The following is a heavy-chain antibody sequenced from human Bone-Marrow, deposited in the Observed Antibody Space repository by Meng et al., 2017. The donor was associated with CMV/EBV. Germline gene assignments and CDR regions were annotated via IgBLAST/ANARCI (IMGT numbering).Heavy chain of an antibody. D-gene: IGHD2-2*01. V-gene: IGHV3-30-3*01. CDR1: GFTFSSYA. J-gene: IGHJ4*02. CDR2: ISYDGSNK. Sequence: GESLKISCAASGFTFSSYAMHWVRQAPGKGLEWVAVISYDGSNKYYAAPVKGRFTISRDDSKNTLYLQMNSLKTEDTAVYYCTTKGGRYCSSTSCYEVFDYWGQGTLVTVSS. CDR3: TTKGGRYCSSTSCYEVFDY.